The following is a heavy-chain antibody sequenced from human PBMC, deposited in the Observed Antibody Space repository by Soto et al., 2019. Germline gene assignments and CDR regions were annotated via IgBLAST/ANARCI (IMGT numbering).Heavy chain of an antibody. CDR2: IIPIFGTA. D-gene: IGHD3-22*01. CDR1: GGAFSSYA. J-gene: IGHJ6*02. V-gene: IGHV1-69*13. Sequence: SVKVSCKASGGAFSSYAISWVRQAPGQGLEWMGGIIPIFGTANYAQKFQGRVTITADESTSTAYMELSSLRSEDTAVYYCARDQGITMIVVATKDYYGMDVWGQGTTVTVS. CDR3: ARDQGITMIVVATKDYYGMDV.